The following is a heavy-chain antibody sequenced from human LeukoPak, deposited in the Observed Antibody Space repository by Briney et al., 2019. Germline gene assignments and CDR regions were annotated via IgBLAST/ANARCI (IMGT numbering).Heavy chain of an antibody. D-gene: IGHD3-22*01. Sequence: PSGTLSLTCAVYGGSFSGYYWSWIRQPPGKGLEWIGEINHSGSTNYNPSLKSRVTISVDTSKNQFSLKLSSVTAADTAVYYCARGGVNYYDSSGYYHYYGMDVWGQGTTVTVSS. CDR1: GGSFSGYY. J-gene: IGHJ6*02. CDR3: ARGGVNYYDSSGYYHYYGMDV. CDR2: INHSGST. V-gene: IGHV4-34*01.